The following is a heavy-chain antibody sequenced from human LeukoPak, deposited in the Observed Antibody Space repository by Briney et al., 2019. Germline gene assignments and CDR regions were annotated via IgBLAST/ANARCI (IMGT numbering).Heavy chain of an antibody. Sequence: SETLSLTCTVSGGSISSYYWSWIRQPPGKGLEWIGYIYYSGSTNYNPSLKSRVTISVDTSKNQFSLKLSSVTAADTAVYYCARADPMYGSSWFGWFDPWGQGTLVTVS. CDR1: GGSISSYY. D-gene: IGHD6-13*01. J-gene: IGHJ5*02. V-gene: IGHV4-59*01. CDR3: ARADPMYGSSWFGWFDP. CDR2: IYYSGST.